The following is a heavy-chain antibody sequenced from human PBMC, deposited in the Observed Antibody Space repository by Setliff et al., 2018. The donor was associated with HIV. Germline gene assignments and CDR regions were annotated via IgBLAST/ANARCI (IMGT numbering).Heavy chain of an antibody. D-gene: IGHD2-21*02. CDR3: ATTECRGADCPQMYDY. CDR1: GGSISSGSYY. J-gene: IGHJ4*02. Sequence: SETLSLTCTVSGGSISSGSYYWSWIRQPAGKGLEWIGYIYYSGTTYYNPSLKSRVTISVEASKRQWSLKLNSVTAADTAVYFCATTECRGADCPQMYDYWGQGILVTVSS. CDR2: IYYSGTT. V-gene: IGHV4-61*10.